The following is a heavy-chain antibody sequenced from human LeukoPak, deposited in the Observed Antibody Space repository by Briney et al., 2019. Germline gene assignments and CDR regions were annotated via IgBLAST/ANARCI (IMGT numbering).Heavy chain of an antibody. Sequence: GGSLSLSCAASGFTVSSNYMSWVRQAPGKGLEWVSVMYSGGRTYYADSVKGRFTISRDNSKNTLFLQMHSLRAEDTAVYYCARDENASGSYYHDYWGQGTLVTVSS. V-gene: IGHV3-66*01. CDR1: GFTVSSNY. CDR2: MYSGGRT. D-gene: IGHD3-10*01. CDR3: ARDENASGSYYHDY. J-gene: IGHJ4*02.